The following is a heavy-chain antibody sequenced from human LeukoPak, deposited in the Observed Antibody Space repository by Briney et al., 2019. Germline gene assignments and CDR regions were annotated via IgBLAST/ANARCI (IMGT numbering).Heavy chain of an antibody. D-gene: IGHD2-15*01. CDR1: GGSISTYY. CDR2: IYYSGST. Sequence: SETLSLTCTVSGGSISTYYWSWIRQSPGQGLESIGYIYYSGSTNYNPSLKSRVTISVDASKNQFSLKLSSVTAADTAVYYCARAYCSGGSCYSSRGMFDPWGQGTLVTVSS. CDR3: ARAYCSGGSCYSSRGMFDP. J-gene: IGHJ5*02. V-gene: IGHV4-59*01.